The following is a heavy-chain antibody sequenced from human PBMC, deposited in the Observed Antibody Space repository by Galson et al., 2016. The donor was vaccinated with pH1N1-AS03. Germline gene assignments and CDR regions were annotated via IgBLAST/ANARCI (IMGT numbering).Heavy chain of an antibody. CDR1: GASISNSNW. J-gene: IGHJ4*02. Sequence: TCAVSGASISNSNWWSWVRQTPEKGLEWIGEIYHNGATNYLPSLKSRVAISLDTSKNQFSLKLTSVTAADTAVYYCARCGVSSSIDYWGQGTLVTVSS. D-gene: IGHD6-6*01. CDR3: ARCGVSSSIDY. V-gene: IGHV4-4*02. CDR2: IYHNGAT.